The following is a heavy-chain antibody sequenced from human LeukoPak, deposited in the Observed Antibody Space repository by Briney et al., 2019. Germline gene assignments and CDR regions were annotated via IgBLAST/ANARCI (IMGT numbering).Heavy chain of an antibody. CDR3: ARGYYDFWSGDYYGMDV. D-gene: IGHD3-3*01. J-gene: IGHJ6*02. CDR2: IYYSGST. V-gene: IGHV4-59*08. CDR1: GGSISSYY. Sequence: SETLSLTCTVSGGSISSYYWSWIRQPPGKGLEWIGYIYYSGSTNYNPPLKSRVTISVDTSKNQFSLKLSSVTAADTAVYYCARGYYDFWSGDYYGMDVWGQGTTVTVSS.